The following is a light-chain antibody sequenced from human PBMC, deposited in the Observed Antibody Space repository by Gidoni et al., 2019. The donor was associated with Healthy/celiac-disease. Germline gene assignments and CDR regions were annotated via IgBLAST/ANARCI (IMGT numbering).Light chain of an antibody. CDR3: QQSYSTPRT. CDR2: AAS. CDR1: QSSSSY. V-gene: IGKV1-39*01. J-gene: IGKJ1*01. Sequence: IQMTQSPSSLSASVGDRVTITCRAIQSSSSYLNWYQQKPGKAPKLLNYAASSLQSGVPSRFSGRGSGTDFTLTISSLQPEDFATYYCQQSYSTPRTFGQGTKVEIK.